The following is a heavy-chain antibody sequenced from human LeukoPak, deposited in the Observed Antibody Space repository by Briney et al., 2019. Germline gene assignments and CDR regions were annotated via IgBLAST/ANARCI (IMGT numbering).Heavy chain of an antibody. CDR3: ARRVNSNPFDY. CDR2: IYYSGST. Sequence: SETLSLTCTVSGGSISSSSYSWGWIRQPPGKGVEWIGSIYYSGSTYYNPSLKSRVTISVDTSKNQFSLKLSSVTAADTAVYYCARRVNSNPFDYWGQGTLVTVSS. J-gene: IGHJ4*02. CDR1: GGSISSSSYS. D-gene: IGHD4-11*01. V-gene: IGHV4-39*01.